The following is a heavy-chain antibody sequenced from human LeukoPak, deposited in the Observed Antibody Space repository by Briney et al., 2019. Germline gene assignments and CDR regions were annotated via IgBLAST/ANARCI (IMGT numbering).Heavy chain of an antibody. Sequence: SETLSLTCTVSGGSISSSTYYWGWIRQPPGKGLEWIGSIYYSGSTYYNPSLKSRVTISADTSNNQISLKLSSVTAADTAVYYCARHGLYGSGTPDYWGQGTLVTVSS. J-gene: IGHJ4*02. CDR1: GGSISSSTYY. D-gene: IGHD3-10*01. V-gene: IGHV4-39*07. CDR3: ARHGLYGSGTPDY. CDR2: IYYSGST.